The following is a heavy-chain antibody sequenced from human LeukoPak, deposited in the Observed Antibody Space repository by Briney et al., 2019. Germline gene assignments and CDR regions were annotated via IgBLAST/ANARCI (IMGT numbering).Heavy chain of an antibody. CDR1: GGTFSSYA. CDR2: IITIFGTA. Sequence: SVKVSRKASGGTFSSYAISWVRQAPGQGLEWMGGIITIFGTANYAQKFQGRVTITADESTSTAYMELSSLRSEDTAVYYCAPYFGLVTYNYYGMNVWGQGTTVTVSS. J-gene: IGHJ6*02. D-gene: IGHD4-23*01. CDR3: APYFGLVTYNYYGMNV. V-gene: IGHV1-69*01.